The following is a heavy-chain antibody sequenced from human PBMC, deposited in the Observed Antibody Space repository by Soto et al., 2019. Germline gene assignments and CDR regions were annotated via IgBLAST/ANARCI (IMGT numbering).Heavy chain of an antibody. J-gene: IGHJ5*02. CDR1: GASISGFY. Sequence: SETLSLTCTVSGASISGFYWSWIRKSAGKGLEWIGRIYTTGTTDYNPSLKSRVMMSVDTSKKQFSLKLRSVTAADTAVYYCVRDGTKTLRDWFDPWGQGISVTVSS. CDR2: IYTTGTT. CDR3: VRDGTKTLRDWFDP. D-gene: IGHD1-1*01. V-gene: IGHV4-4*07.